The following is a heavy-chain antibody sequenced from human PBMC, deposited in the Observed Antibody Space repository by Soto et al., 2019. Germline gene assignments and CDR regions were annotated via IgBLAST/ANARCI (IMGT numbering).Heavy chain of an antibody. CDR2: ISGSGGST. J-gene: IGHJ4*02. Sequence: PGGSLRLSCAASGFTFSSYAMSWVRQAPGKGLEWVSAISGSGGSTYYADSVKGRFTISRDNSKNTLYLQMNSLRAEDTAVYYCAKDLPSLQEARGGYDYWGQGTLVTVSS. V-gene: IGHV3-23*01. CDR3: AKDLPSLQEARGGYDY. CDR1: GFTFSSYA. D-gene: IGHD3-10*01.